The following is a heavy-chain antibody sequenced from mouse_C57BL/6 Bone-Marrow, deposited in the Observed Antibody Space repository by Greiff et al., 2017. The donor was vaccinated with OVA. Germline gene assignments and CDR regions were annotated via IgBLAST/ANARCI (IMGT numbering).Heavy chain of an antibody. D-gene: IGHD1-1*01. V-gene: IGHV2-5*01. J-gene: IGHJ1*03. CDR2: IWSGGST. Sequence: QVQLQQSGPGLVQPSQSLSITCTVSGFSLTSYGVHWVRQSPGKGLEWLGVIWSGGSTAYNAAFLSSLSIIKDNSKSKVFVKMNSLQADDTAIYYCAKKGDGSSYWYFDVWGTGTTVTVSS. CDR3: AKKGDGSSYWYFDV. CDR1: GFSLTSYG.